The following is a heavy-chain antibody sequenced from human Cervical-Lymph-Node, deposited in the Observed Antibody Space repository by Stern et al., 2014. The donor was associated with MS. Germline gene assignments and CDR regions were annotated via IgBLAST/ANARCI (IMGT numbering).Heavy chain of an antibody. CDR2: RNANTGES. V-gene: IGHV7-4-1*02. CDR1: GYTFTNYG. CDR3: ARFQLGWELIYGMDV. J-gene: IGHJ6*02. Sequence: QVQLVQSGSELKKPGASGKVSCKASGYTFTNYGIDWVRQAPGQGLEGVGWRNANTGESTYAQGFTGRFVFSLDTSVSTAYLQISSLQTEDTAVYYCARFQLGWELIYGMDVWGQGTTVTVSS. D-gene: IGHD1-26*01.